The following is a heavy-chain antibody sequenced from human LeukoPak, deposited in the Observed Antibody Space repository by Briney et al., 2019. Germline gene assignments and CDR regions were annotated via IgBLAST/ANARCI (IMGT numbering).Heavy chain of an antibody. V-gene: IGHV3-23*01. CDR3: ARSLVVPAAPEGHYYYGMDV. CDR2: ISGSGDST. CDR1: GFTFRSYA. J-gene: IGHJ6*02. Sequence: GGSLRLSCAASGFTFRSYAMSWVRQSPGKGLEWVSAISGSGDSTYSGDSARGRFTISRDNSNHTVFLQMKSLRAEDTAVYYCARSLVVPAAPEGHYYYGMDVWGQGTTVTVSS. D-gene: IGHD2-2*01.